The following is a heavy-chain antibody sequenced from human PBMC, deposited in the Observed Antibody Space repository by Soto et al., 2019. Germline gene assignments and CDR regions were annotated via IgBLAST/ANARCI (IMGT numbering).Heavy chain of an antibody. CDR1: GYTFTSYD. D-gene: IGHD2-2*02. V-gene: IGHV1-8*02. CDR2: MNPNSGNT. J-gene: IGHJ5*02. CDR3: ARGIVVGPSAIKWFDP. Sequence: ASVKVSCKASGYTFTSYDINWVRQATGQGLEWMGWMNPNSGNTGYAQKFQGRVTMTRNTSISTAYMELSSLRAEDTDVYCCARGIVVGPSAIKWFDPWGQGALVTVSS.